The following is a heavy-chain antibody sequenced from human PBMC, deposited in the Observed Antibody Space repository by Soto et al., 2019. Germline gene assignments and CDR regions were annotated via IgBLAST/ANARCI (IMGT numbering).Heavy chain of an antibody. V-gene: IGHV4-34*01. CDR3: ASRMVRGRTRWSWFDP. CDR2: INHSGST. D-gene: IGHD3-10*01. CDR1: GGSFSGYY. J-gene: IGHJ5*02. Sequence: QVQLQQWGAGLLKPSETLSLTCAVYGGSFSGYYWSWIRQPPGKGLEWIGEINHSGSTNYNPSPKSRVTISVDTSKNQFSLKLSSVTAADTAVYYCASRMVRGRTRWSWFDPWGQGTLVTVSS.